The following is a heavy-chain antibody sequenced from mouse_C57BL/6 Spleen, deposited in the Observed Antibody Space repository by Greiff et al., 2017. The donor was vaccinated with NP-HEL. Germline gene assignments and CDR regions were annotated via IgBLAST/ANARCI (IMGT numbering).Heavy chain of an antibody. CDR3: ARNFPYYFDD. CDR1: GYTFTSYW. CDR2: IDPSDSYT. V-gene: IGHV1-50*01. Sequence: QVQLQQPGAELVKPGASVKLSCKASGYTFTSYWMQWVKQRPGQGLEWIGEIDPSDSYTNYNQKFKGKATLTVDTSSSTAYMQLSSLTSEDSAVYYCARNFPYYFDDWGQGTTLTVSS. J-gene: IGHJ2*01.